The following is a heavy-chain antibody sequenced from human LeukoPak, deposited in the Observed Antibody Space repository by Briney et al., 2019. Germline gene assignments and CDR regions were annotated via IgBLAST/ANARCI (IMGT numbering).Heavy chain of an antibody. Sequence: GGSLRLSCAASGFTFSSYAMHWVRQAPGKGLEWVAVISYDGSNKYYADSVKGRFAISRDNSKNTLYLQMNSLRAEDTAVYYCARDNDGSYYYYYGMDVWGQGTTVTVSS. D-gene: IGHD5-24*01. CDR3: ARDNDGSYYYYYGMDV. J-gene: IGHJ6*02. V-gene: IGHV3-30*09. CDR2: ISYDGSNK. CDR1: GFTFSSYA.